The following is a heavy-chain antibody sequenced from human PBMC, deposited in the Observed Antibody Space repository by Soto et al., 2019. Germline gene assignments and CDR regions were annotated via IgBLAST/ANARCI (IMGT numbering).Heavy chain of an antibody. CDR2: IKSDGSST. V-gene: IGHV3-74*01. Sequence: GGSLRLSSAASGFTFSTYWMHWVRQAPGKGLVWVSRIKSDGSSTTYADSVKGRFTISRDNAKNTLYLQMNSLRVEDTAVYYCARSDWFDPWGQGTLVTVS. CDR1: GFTFSTYW. CDR3: ARSDWFDP. J-gene: IGHJ5*02.